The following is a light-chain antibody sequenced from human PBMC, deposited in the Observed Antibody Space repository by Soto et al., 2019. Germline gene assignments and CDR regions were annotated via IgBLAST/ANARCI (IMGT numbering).Light chain of an antibody. Sequence: EIIMTQSPATLSVSPGEKATRSCRASQSIRSYLAWYQQKPGQAPRLLMYGASTRAPGVPARFSGSGSGTEFTLTISSLQPENFATYYCQQSYSSPPTFGQGTKVDI. V-gene: IGKV3-15*01. CDR2: GAS. CDR1: QSIRSY. CDR3: QQSYSSPPT. J-gene: IGKJ1*01.